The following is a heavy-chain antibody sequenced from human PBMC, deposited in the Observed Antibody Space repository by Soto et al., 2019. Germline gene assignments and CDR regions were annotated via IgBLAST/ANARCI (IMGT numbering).Heavy chain of an antibody. CDR1: GFTFSSYS. Sequence: GGSLRLSCAASGFTFSSYSMNWVRQAPGKGLEWVSYISSSSTIYYADSVKGRFTISRDNAKNSLYLQMNSLRAEDTAVYYCARGPSTGTTYWGQGTLVTVSS. V-gene: IGHV3-48*01. D-gene: IGHD1-1*01. CDR2: ISSSSTI. J-gene: IGHJ4*02. CDR3: ARGPSTGTTY.